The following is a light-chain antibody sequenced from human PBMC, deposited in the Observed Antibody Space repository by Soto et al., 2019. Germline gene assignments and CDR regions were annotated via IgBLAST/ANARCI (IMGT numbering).Light chain of an antibody. CDR2: GNS. CDR3: QSYDSSVTLRV. CDR1: SSNIGAGYD. V-gene: IGLV1-40*01. Sequence: QSVLTQPPSVSGALGQRVTISCTGSSSNIGAGYDVHWYQQLPGTAPKLLIYGNSNRPSGVPDRFSGSKSGTSASLAITGLQADDEADYYCQSYDSSVTLRVFGTGTKVTVL. J-gene: IGLJ1*01.